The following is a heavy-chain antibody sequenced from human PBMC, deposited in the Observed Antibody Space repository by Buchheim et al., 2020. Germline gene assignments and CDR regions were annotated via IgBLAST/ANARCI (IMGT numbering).Heavy chain of an antibody. Sequence: QVQLQESGPGLVKPSQTLSLTCTVSGGSISSGSYYWSWIRQPAGKGLEWIGRIYTSGSTNYNPSLKSRVTISVDTSKNQFSLKLSSVTAADTAVYYCARGELRFFTHLYGMDVWGQGTT. CDR2: IYTSGST. V-gene: IGHV4-61*02. CDR1: GGSISSGSYY. CDR3: ARGELRFFTHLYGMDV. D-gene: IGHD3-3*01. J-gene: IGHJ6*02.